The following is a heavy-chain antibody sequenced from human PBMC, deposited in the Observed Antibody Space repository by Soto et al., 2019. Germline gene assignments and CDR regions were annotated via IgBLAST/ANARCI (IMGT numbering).Heavy chain of an antibody. Sequence: QVQLVESGGGVVQPGRSLRLSCAASGFTFSNYAMHWVRQAPGKGLEWVAVISYDGSNKYYADSVKGRFTISRDNSKNTLYLQINSLRAEDTAVYYCARDLEMATIVGGRWCQGTLVTVSS. CDR1: GFTFSNYA. J-gene: IGHJ4*02. D-gene: IGHD5-12*01. V-gene: IGHV3-30-3*01. CDR3: ARDLEMATIVGGR. CDR2: ISYDGSNK.